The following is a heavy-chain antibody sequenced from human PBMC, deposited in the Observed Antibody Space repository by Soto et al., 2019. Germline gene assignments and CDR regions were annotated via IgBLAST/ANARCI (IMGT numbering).Heavy chain of an antibody. Sequence: QVQLVQSGAEVKKPGASVRVSCKASGYTFTHYYIHWVRQAPGQGLEWMGIINPNGGITTYAQKFRAGFTMTRDTSTSTVYLELSSLRSEDSDIYYCATSVNSAMAFDYWGQGTLVTVSS. V-gene: IGHV1-46*01. J-gene: IGHJ4*02. CDR3: ATSVNSAMAFDY. CDR2: INPNGGIT. D-gene: IGHD5-18*01. CDR1: GYTFTHYY.